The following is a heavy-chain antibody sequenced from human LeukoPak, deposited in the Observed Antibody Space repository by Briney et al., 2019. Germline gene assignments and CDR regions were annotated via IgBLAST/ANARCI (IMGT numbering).Heavy chain of an antibody. V-gene: IGHV3-7*03. Sequence: GGSLRLSCAASGFNFSSYWMNWARQAPGKGLEWVASINHNGNVNYYVDSVKGRFTISRGNAKNSLYLQMSNLRAEDTAVYFCARGGGLDVWGQGATVTVSS. D-gene: IGHD3-16*01. CDR2: INHNGNVN. J-gene: IGHJ6*02. CDR1: GFNFSSYW. CDR3: ARGGGLDV.